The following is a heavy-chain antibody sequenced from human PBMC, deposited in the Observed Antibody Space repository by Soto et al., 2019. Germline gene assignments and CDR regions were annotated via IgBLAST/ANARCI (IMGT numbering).Heavy chain of an antibody. CDR1: GGSFSGYY. CDR3: ASVSRFSSSWYWGYFDY. D-gene: IGHD6-13*01. V-gene: IGHV4-34*01. J-gene: IGHJ4*02. CDR2: INHSGST. Sequence: SETLSLTCAVYGGSFSGYYWSWIRQPPGKGLEWIGEINHSGSTNYNPSLKSRVTISVDTSKNQFSLKLSSVTAADTAVYYCASVSRFSSSWYWGYFDYWGQGTLVTVSS.